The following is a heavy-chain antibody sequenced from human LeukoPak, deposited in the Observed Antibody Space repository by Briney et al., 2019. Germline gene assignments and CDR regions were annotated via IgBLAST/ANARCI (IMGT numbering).Heavy chain of an antibody. V-gene: IGHV4-30-4*08. Sequence: PSETLSLTCTVSGGSISSYYWSWIRQPPGKGLEWIGYIYYSGSTYYNPSLKSRVTISVDTSKNQFSLKLSSVTAADTAVYYCARDLYYGSGSQPHDAFDIWGQGTMVTVSS. CDR1: GGSISSYY. J-gene: IGHJ3*02. CDR3: ARDLYYGSGSQPHDAFDI. D-gene: IGHD3-10*01. CDR2: IYYSGST.